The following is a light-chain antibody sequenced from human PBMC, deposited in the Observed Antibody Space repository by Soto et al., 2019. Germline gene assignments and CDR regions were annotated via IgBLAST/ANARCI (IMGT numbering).Light chain of an antibody. CDR1: SSNFGAGYD. Sequence: QSVLTQPPSGSGAPGQRVTISCTGSSSNFGAGYDVHWYQQLPGTAPKLLIYGNSNRPSGVPDRFSGSKSGTSASLAITGLQAEDEADYYCQSYDSSLSDWVFGGGTKLTVL. J-gene: IGLJ3*02. CDR2: GNS. CDR3: QSYDSSLSDWV. V-gene: IGLV1-40*01.